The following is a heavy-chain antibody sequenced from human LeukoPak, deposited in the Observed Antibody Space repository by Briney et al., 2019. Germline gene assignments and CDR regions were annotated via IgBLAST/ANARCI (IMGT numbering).Heavy chain of an antibody. CDR3: AGSSGWYKIDY. J-gene: IGHJ4*02. CDR1: GGSISSSNW. CDR2: MSHSGSS. D-gene: IGHD6-19*01. V-gene: IGHV4-4*02. Sequence: PSGTLSLTCAVSGGSISSSNWWSWVRQPPGKGLEWIGEMSHSGSSNYNPSLKSRVTISVDKSKNQFSLNLSSVTAADTAVYYCAGSSGWYKIDYGGQGTLVTVSP.